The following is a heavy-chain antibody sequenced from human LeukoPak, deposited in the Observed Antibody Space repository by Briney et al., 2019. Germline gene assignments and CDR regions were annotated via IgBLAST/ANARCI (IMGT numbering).Heavy chain of an antibody. V-gene: IGHV3-23*01. CDR2: ISGSGGST. CDR1: GFTFSSYA. J-gene: IGHJ3*02. CDR3: ANDEGMIIVGAKPLDAFDI. D-gene: IGHD1-26*01. Sequence: GGSLRLSCAASGFTFSSYAMSWVRQAPGKGLEWVSAISGSGGSTYYADSVKGRFTISGDNSKNTLYLQMNSLRAEDTAVYYCANDEGMIIVGAKPLDAFDIWGQGTMVTVSS.